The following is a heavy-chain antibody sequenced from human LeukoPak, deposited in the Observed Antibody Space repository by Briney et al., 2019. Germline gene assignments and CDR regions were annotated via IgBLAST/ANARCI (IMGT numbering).Heavy chain of an antibody. V-gene: IGHV3-48*04. CDR1: GFTFSSYS. Sequence: PGGSLRLSCAASGFTFSSYSMSWVRQAPGKGLEWVSYISSSSSTIYYADSVKGRFTISRDNAKNSLYLQMNSLRAEDTAVYYCARERERDGYNWGNYFDYWGQGTLVTVSS. CDR3: ARERERDGYNWGNYFDY. J-gene: IGHJ4*02. CDR2: ISSSSSTI. D-gene: IGHD5-24*01.